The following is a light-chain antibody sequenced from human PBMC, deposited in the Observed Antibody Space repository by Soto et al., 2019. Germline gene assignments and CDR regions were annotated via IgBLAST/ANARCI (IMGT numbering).Light chain of an antibody. CDR3: QQTHSTPLT. J-gene: IGKJ4*01. CDR2: TIS. CDR1: QSISNS. Sequence: DIQMTQSPSSLSAFVGDRVTITCRASQSISNSLNWYQQKPGKAPRLLISTISSLQSGVPSRFTGSGSGTEFTLTISSLQPEDFAAYYCQQTHSTPLTFGGGTEVEV. V-gene: IGKV1-39*01.